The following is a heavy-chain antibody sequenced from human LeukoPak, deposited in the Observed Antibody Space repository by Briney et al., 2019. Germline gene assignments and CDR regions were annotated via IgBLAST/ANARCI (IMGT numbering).Heavy chain of an antibody. CDR2: ISYDGSNK. Sequence: GGSLRLSCAASGXTFSSYGMHWVRQAPGKGLEWVAVISYDGSNKYYADSVKGRFTISRDNSKNTLYLQMNSLRAEDTAVYYCAKDFNSAVDYWGQGTLVTVSS. V-gene: IGHV3-30*18. CDR3: AKDFNSAVDY. J-gene: IGHJ4*02. D-gene: IGHD4-11*01. CDR1: GXTFSSYG.